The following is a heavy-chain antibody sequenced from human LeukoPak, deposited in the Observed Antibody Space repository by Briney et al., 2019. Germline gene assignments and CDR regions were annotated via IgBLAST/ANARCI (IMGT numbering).Heavy chain of an antibody. CDR1: GGSISSGDYY. CDR2: IYYSGTT. V-gene: IGHV4-30-4*08. Sequence: ASETLSLTCTVSGGSISSGDYYWSWIRQPPGKGLEWIGYIYYSGTTYYNPSLKSRVTISVDTSKNQFSLKLSSVTAADTAVYYCARYEDCYYNMDVWGKGTTVTVSS. CDR3: ARYEDCYYNMDV. D-gene: IGHD3-16*01. J-gene: IGHJ6*03.